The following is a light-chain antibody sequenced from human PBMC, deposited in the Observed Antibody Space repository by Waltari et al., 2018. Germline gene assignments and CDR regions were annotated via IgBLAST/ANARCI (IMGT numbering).Light chain of an antibody. Sequence: DIVMTQSPDSLAVSLGERATINCKSSQSVLYSSNNKNYLAWYQQKPGQPPKLLIYWSSTRGSGVPDRFSGSGSGTDITLTISSLQAEDVAVYYCQQYYSTPTFGQGTKVEIK. V-gene: IGKV4-1*01. CDR2: WSS. CDR3: QQYYSTPT. CDR1: QSVLYSSNNKNY. J-gene: IGKJ1*01.